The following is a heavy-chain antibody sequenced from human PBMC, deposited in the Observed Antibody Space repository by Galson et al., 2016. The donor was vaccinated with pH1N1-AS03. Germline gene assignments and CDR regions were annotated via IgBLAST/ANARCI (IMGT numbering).Heavy chain of an antibody. CDR2: TSDSGT. V-gene: IGHV3-23*01. D-gene: IGHD6-13*01. Sequence: SLRLSCAASGFTFSTYAMAWVRQALGKGLEWVSATSDSGTFYTDSVKGRFTISRDDSRDTVYLQMNSLRAEDTALYYCAKAMGAYSISVIDYWGQGTLVTVSS. CDR1: GFTFSTYA. CDR3: AKAMGAYSISVIDY. J-gene: IGHJ4*02.